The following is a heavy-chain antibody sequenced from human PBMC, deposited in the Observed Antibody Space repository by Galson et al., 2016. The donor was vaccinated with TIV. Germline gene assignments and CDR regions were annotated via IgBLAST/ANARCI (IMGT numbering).Heavy chain of an antibody. V-gene: IGHV1-24*01. CDR2: FDPEVSKT. CDR3: ATVAWFPGLSLDN. Sequence: SVKVSCKVSGNSLTELVMHWVRQAPGKGLEWMGGFDPEVSKTVYARKFQGRVTMTADTYRDTDYMELGSLRIEDTAVYYCATVAWFPGLSLDNWGQGTLVTVSS. CDR1: GNSLTELV. D-gene: IGHD2/OR15-2a*01. J-gene: IGHJ4*02.